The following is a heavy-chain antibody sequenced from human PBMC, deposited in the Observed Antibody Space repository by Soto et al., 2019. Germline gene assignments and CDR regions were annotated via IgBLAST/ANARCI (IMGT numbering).Heavy chain of an antibody. CDR1: GGTFSSYA. J-gene: IGHJ6*02. CDR2: IIPIFGTA. V-gene: IGHV1-69*01. Sequence: QVQLVQSGAEVKKPGSSVKVSCKASGGTFSSYAISWVRQAPGQGLEWMGGIIPIFGTANYAQKFQSRVTITADESTSTAYMELSSLRSEDTAGYYWARGRWRQTNPYQYYAMDLWGQGTTVTVSS. CDR3: ARGRWRQTNPYQYYAMDL. D-gene: IGHD2-2*01.